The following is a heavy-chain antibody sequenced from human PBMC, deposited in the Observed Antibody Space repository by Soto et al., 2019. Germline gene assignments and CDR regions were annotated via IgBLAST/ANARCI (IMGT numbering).Heavy chain of an antibody. Sequence: EVQLVESGGGSIRPGGSLRLSCAASGFIFSDYEMNWVRQAPGKGLEWVSYISSSGNTIYYGDSVKGRFTISRDNAKNSLSLQMNSLRAEDTAVYYCARDRPSDDFWSGYSYCMDVWGQGTTVTVSS. CDR3: ARDRPSDDFWSGYSYCMDV. J-gene: IGHJ6*02. V-gene: IGHV3-48*03. D-gene: IGHD3-3*01. CDR2: ISSSGNTI. CDR1: GFIFSDYE.